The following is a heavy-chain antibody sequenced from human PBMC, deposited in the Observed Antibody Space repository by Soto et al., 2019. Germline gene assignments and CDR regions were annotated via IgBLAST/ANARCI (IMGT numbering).Heavy chain of an antibody. V-gene: IGHV3-30*03. J-gene: IGHJ6*02. D-gene: IGHD3-16*01. CDR2: ISDDGSNR. CDR3: ASDGGYYYGMDA. Sequence: PVGSLRLSCAASGFTFSDYGMNWVRQAPGKGLEWVAVISDDGSNRYSAESVKGRFTISRDNSKNTMYLQMNSLRAEDTAVYYCASDGGYYYGMDAWGQGTTVTVS. CDR1: GFTFSDYG.